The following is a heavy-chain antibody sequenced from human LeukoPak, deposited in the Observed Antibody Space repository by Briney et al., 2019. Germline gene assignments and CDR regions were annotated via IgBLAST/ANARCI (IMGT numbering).Heavy chain of an antibody. CDR2: ISGSGGST. Sequence: PGGSLRLSCAASGFTFSTYAMTWVRQAPGKGLEWVSVISGSGGSTYYADSVKGRFTISRDNSKNTLNLQMNSPRAEDTAVYYCTKGGYNYNYGELDYWGQGTLVTVSS. CDR3: TKGGYNYNYGELDY. J-gene: IGHJ4*02. V-gene: IGHV3-23*01. D-gene: IGHD5-18*01. CDR1: GFTFSTYA.